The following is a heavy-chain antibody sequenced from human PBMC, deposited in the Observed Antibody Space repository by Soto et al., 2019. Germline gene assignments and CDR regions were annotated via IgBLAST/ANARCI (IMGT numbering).Heavy chain of an antibody. D-gene: IGHD2-15*01. CDR2: FNPKTGGA. CDR1: GYIFPDYY. CDR3: LRASAAATSWFVY. V-gene: IGHV1-2*02. Sequence: ASVKVSCKASGYIFPDYYIHWVRQAPGQGLEWMGWFNPKTGGANSAQKFQGRVTMTRDTSITTVYLELSSLTSDDTAVYFRLRASAAATSWFVYWGQGSLVTVSS. J-gene: IGHJ4*02.